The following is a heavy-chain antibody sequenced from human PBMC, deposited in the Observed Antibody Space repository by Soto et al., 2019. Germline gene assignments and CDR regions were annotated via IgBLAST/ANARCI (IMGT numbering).Heavy chain of an antibody. D-gene: IGHD2-15*01. CDR2: IKSKADGETK. CDR1: GFTFSHAW. Sequence: PGGSLRLSCAASGFTFSHAWMSWVRQAPGKGLEWVGRIKSKADGETKDYGAPVRGRFTISRDDAKDTLYLQMNSLSIEDTAVYYCCVVKRLDQYSTSGYWFDPWGPGTLVTVSS. J-gene: IGHJ5*02. CDR3: CVVKRLDQYSTSGYWFDP. V-gene: IGHV3-15*01.